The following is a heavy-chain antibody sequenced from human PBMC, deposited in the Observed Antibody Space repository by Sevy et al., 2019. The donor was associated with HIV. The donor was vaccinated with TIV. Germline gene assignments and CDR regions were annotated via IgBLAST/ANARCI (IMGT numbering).Heavy chain of an antibody. D-gene: IGHD1-26*01. V-gene: IGHV4-59*08. J-gene: IGHJ4*02. CDR2: IYYNGHI. CDR1: GGSITSLY. Sequence: SETLSLTCTVSGGSITSLYWNWIRHPPGKGLEWIANIYYNGHINHNPSLKSRVTLSLDTSKNQFSLRLSSVTAADTAMYYCAGENAWGRGYSWGQGTLVTVSS. CDR3: AGENAWGRGYS.